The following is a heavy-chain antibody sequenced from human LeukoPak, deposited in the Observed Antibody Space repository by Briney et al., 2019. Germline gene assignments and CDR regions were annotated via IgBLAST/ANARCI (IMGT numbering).Heavy chain of an antibody. V-gene: IGHV4-59*08. Sequence: SETLSLTRTVSGGSISSYYWSWIRQPPGKGLEWIGYIYYSGSTNYNPSLKSRVTISVDTSKNQFSLKLSSVTAADTAVYYCARTLEKYYDFWSGSYAFDIWGQGTMVTVSS. CDR1: GGSISSYY. CDR3: ARTLEKYYDFWSGSYAFDI. J-gene: IGHJ3*02. CDR2: IYYSGST. D-gene: IGHD3-3*01.